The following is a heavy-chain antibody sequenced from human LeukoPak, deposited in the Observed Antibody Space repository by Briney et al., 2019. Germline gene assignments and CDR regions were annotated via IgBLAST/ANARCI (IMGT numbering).Heavy chain of an antibody. D-gene: IGHD3-3*01. CDR2: IYNSGST. Sequence: DPSETLSLTCTVSGGSITSSTYYWGWIRQPPGKGLEWIGSIYNSGSTYYTPSLKSRVTISVDTSKNQFSLKLSSVTAADTAVYYCRTYDFWSGYDSNAFDIWGQGTMVTVSS. CDR3: RTYDFWSGYDSNAFDI. J-gene: IGHJ3*02. V-gene: IGHV4-39*07. CDR1: GGSITSSTYY.